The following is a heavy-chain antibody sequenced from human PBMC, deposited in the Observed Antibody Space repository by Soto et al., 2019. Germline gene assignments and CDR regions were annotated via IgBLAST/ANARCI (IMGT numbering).Heavy chain of an antibody. CDR1: GFTFGDVW. V-gene: IGHV3-15*01. Sequence: GSLRLSCAASGFTFGDVWMTWIRQAPGKGLQYVGRIKTKADGGTADYAAPVKGRFTISRDDSKNTLYLQMDSLKAEDTGVYYCRTWISADYWGQGALVTVSS. CDR2: IKTKADGGTA. CDR3: RTWISADY. D-gene: IGHD5-12*01. J-gene: IGHJ4*02.